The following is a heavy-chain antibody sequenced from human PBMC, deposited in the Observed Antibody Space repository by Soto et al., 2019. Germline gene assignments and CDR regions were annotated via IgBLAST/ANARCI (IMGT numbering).Heavy chain of an antibody. J-gene: IGHJ4*02. V-gene: IGHV1-24*01. CDR2: FDPEDGET. CDR3: ATDLAGLWETSPGSGSKPYYFDY. Sequence: ASVKVSCKVSGYTLTELSMHWVRQAPGKGLEWMGGFDPEDGETIYAQKFQGRVTMTEDTSTDTAYMELSSLRSEDTAVYYCATDLAGLWETSPGSGSKPYYFDYWGQGTLVTVSS. D-gene: IGHD3-10*01. CDR1: GYTLTELS.